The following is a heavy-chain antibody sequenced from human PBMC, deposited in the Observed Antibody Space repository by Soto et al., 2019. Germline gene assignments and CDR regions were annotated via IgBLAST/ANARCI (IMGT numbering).Heavy chain of an antibody. J-gene: IGHJ6*03. V-gene: IGHV3-33*01. Sequence: PGGSLRLCCPASGFTFSSYGMHRVRQAPGNGLEWVAVIWYDGSNKYYADSVKGRFTISRDNSKNTLYLQMNSLRAEDTAVYYCARFDQAGGDYYYYYMDVWGKGTTVTVSS. CDR1: GFTFSSYG. D-gene: IGHD3-10*01. CDR3: ARFDQAGGDYYYYYMDV. CDR2: IWYDGSNK.